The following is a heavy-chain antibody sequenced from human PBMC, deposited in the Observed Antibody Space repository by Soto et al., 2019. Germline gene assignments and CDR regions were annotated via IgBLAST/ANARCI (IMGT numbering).Heavy chain of an antibody. J-gene: IGHJ5*02. D-gene: IGHD3-16*02. CDR2: FDPEDGET. CDR1: GYTLTELS. CDR3: ARDWMITFGGVIARANWFDP. Sequence: ASVKVSCKVSGYTLTELSMHWVRQAPGKGLEWMGGFDPEDGETIYAQKFQGRVTMTEDTSTDTAYMELSSLRSEDTAVYYCARDWMITFGGVIARANWFDPWGQGTLVTVS. V-gene: IGHV1-24*01.